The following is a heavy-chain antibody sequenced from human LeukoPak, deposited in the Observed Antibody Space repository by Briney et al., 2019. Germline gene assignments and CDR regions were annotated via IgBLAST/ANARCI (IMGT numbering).Heavy chain of an antibody. D-gene: IGHD5-24*01. Sequence: GGSLRLSCAVSGFTVRNNYMTWGRLAQRQGQGLVSVIYKGGATYYTDSVKGKFTIFRDPSTNTLYLQMNSLRAEDTAVYYCARVTDGYNYVFDSWGQGTLVSVSA. CDR2: IYKGGAT. CDR3: ARVTDGYNYVFDS. V-gene: IGHV3-66*01. CDR1: GFTVRNNY. J-gene: IGHJ4*02.